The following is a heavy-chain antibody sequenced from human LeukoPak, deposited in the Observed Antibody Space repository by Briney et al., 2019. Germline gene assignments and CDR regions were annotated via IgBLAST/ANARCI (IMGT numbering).Heavy chain of an antibody. CDR1: GYTFTGYY. J-gene: IGHJ6*02. V-gene: IGHV1-2*02. CDR3: ARDGDFWSGSNGMDV. Sequence: ASAKVSCKASGYTFTGYYMHWVRQATGQGLEWMGWINPNSGGTNYAQKFQGRVTMTRDTSISTAYMELSRLRSDDTAVYYCARDGDFWSGSNGMDVWGQGTTVTVSS. CDR2: INPNSGGT. D-gene: IGHD3-3*01.